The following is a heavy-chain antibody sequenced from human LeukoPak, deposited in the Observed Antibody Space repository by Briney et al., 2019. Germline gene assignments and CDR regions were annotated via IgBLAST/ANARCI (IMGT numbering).Heavy chain of an antibody. CDR2: INHSGIT. CDR3: ARARLTGTTPDFDC. Sequence: SETLSLTCAVYGGSFSGYYWSWIRQPPGKGLEWIGEINHSGITNYNPSLKSRVTMSVDTSKNQVSLKLSSVTAADTAVYYCARARLTGTTPDFDCWGQGTLVTVSS. J-gene: IGHJ4*02. V-gene: IGHV4-34*01. D-gene: IGHD1-7*01. CDR1: GGSFSGYY.